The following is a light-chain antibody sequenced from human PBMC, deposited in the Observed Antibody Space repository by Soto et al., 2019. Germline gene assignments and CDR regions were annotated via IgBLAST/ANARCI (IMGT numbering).Light chain of an antibody. J-gene: IGKJ1*01. V-gene: IGKV3-15*01. Sequence: EIVMTQSPATLSVSPGARATLSCRASQSVSSNLAWYQQKPGQAPRLLIYGASTRATVITARFIGSGSGTDFTLTISSLQSEDFAVYYCQQYNNWPPKTFGQGTKVEIK. CDR3: QQYNNWPPKT. CDR1: QSVSSN. CDR2: GAS.